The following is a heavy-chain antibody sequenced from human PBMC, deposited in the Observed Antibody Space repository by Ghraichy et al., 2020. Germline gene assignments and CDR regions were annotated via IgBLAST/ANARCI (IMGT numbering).Heavy chain of an antibody. CDR1: GGSFSGYY. CDR2: INHSGST. Sequence: ETLSLTCAVYGGSFSGYYRSWVRQPPGKGLEWIGEINHSGSTNYNPSLKSRVTISVDTSKNQFSLKLSSVTAADTAVYYCARGLLWFGEHFDYWGQGTLVTVSS. J-gene: IGHJ4*02. V-gene: IGHV4-34*01. CDR3: ARGLLWFGEHFDY. D-gene: IGHD3-10*01.